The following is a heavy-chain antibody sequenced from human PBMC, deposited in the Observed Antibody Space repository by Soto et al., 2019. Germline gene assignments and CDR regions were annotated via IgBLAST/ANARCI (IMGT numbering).Heavy chain of an antibody. Sequence: QVQLVQSGGEVKRPGASVKVSCKTSGYTFSNYGITWVRQAPGQPLEWLGWISLYRDGTNYAQQFQGRVSMTTDTSTTTAYMELMSLRSDDTAVYYCARVLTGAEAWFGHWGQGTLVTVSS. CDR1: GYTFSNYG. V-gene: IGHV1-18*01. CDR2: ISLYRDGT. D-gene: IGHD3-10*01. CDR3: ARVLTGAEAWFGH. J-gene: IGHJ5*02.